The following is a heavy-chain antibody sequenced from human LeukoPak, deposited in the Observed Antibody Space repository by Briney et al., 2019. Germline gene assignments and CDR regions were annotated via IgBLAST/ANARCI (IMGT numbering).Heavy chain of an antibody. V-gene: IGHV4-39*01. CDR2: IYYSGST. CDR1: GGSISSGGYY. Sequence: PSETLSLTCTVSGGSISSGGYYWSWIRQHPGKGLEWIGSIYYSGSTYYNPSLKSRVAISVDTSRNQFSLELSSVTAADTAVYYCARSPGVSGTRAFDIWGQGTMVTVSS. CDR3: ARSPGVSGTRAFDI. D-gene: IGHD3-10*01. J-gene: IGHJ3*02.